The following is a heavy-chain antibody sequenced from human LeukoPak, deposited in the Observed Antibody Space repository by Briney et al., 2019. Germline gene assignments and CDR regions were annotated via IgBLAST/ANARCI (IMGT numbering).Heavy chain of an antibody. CDR2: ISSSSSYI. V-gene: IGHV3-21*01. CDR3: AREGYCSSTTCSPALDI. Sequence: GSLRLSCAASGFIFSSYNMNWARQAPGKGLEWVSSISSSSSYIYYADSLKGRFTISRDNAKNSLYLQMDGLRDEDTAVYYCAREGYCSSTTCSPALDIWGQGTMVTVSS. D-gene: IGHD2-2*01. J-gene: IGHJ3*02. CDR1: GFIFSSYN.